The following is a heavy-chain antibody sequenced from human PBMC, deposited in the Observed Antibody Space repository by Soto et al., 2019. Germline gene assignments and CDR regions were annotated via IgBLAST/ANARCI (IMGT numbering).Heavy chain of an antibody. J-gene: IGHJ4*02. CDR1: GYTLSISA. CDR3: ARLPGVPSVFDF. D-gene: IGHD2-15*01. V-gene: IGHV3-23*01. CDR2: ISGSCGST. Sequence: GXSLELSCASSGYTLSISALSWALQATCRVRQRAPANGLEWVSAISGSCGSTYYADSVKGRFTISRDNSKNTLYLQMNSLRAEDFAVYDGARLPGVPSVFDFLGKRTLVT.